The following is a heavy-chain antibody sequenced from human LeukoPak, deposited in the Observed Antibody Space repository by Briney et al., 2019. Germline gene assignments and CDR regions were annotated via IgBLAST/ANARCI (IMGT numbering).Heavy chain of an antibody. CDR3: ARRYSNALDY. CDR2: IYYSGST. CDR1: GGSISSSSYN. Sequence: SETLSLTCTVSGGSISSSSYNWDWIRQPPGKGLEWIGSIYYSGSTYYNPSLRSRVTISEDTSKNQFSLKLTSVTAADTAVYYCARRYSNALDYWGQGTLVTVSS. V-gene: IGHV4-39*01. J-gene: IGHJ4*02. D-gene: IGHD4-11*01.